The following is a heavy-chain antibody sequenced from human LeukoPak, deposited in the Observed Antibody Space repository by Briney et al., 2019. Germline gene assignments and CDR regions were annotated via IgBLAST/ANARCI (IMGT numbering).Heavy chain of an antibody. CDR1: GGSISRSY. Sequence: PSETLSLTCTVSGGSISRSYWSGIRQPPGKGLEWIGYIYYSGSTNYSPSLESRVTISVDTSKNQFSLKLSSVTAADTAVYYCARHPTHSSSWYYFDDWGQGTLVTVSS. CDR3: ARHPTHSSSWYYFDD. J-gene: IGHJ4*02. V-gene: IGHV4-59*08. D-gene: IGHD6-13*01. CDR2: IYYSGST.